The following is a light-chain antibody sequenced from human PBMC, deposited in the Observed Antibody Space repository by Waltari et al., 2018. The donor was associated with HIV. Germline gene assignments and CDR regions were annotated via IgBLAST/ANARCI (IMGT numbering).Light chain of an antibody. CDR2: EVS. Sequence: QSALTQPASVSGSPGQSITISCTGTRSDVGGYNYVSWNQHHPGKAPKLVIYEVSNRPSGVSNRFSGFKSANTASLTISGLQAEDEGDYYCSSYTSSRTWVFGGGTKLTVL. CDR3: SSYTSSRTWV. J-gene: IGLJ3*02. V-gene: IGLV2-14*01. CDR1: RSDVGGYNY.